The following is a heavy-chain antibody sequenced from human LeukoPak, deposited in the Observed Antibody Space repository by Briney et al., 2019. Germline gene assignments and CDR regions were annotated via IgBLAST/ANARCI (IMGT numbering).Heavy chain of an antibody. CDR3: ARLYCSSTSCYTYWFDP. CDR2: IIPILGIA. V-gene: IGHV1-69*04. J-gene: IGHJ5*02. D-gene: IGHD2-2*02. Sequence: SVKVSCKASGYTFTSYGISWVRQAPGQGLEWMGRIIPILGIANYAQKFQGRVTITADKSTSTAYMELSSLRSEDTAVYYCARLYCSSTSCYTYWFDPWGQGTLVTVSS. CDR1: GYTFTSYG.